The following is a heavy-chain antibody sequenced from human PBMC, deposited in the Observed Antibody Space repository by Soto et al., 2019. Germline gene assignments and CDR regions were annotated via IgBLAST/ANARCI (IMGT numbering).Heavy chain of an antibody. CDR1: GGSISSSNW. V-gene: IGHV4-4*02. CDR2: IYHSGST. CDR3: ATDSSGWYGYYYYGMDV. D-gene: IGHD6-19*01. J-gene: IGHJ6*02. Sequence: QVQLQESGPGLVKPSGTLSLTCAVSGGSISSSNWWSWVRQPPGKGLEWIGEIYHSGSTNYNPSLKSRVTISVDKSKNQFSLKLSSVTAADTAVYYCATDSSGWYGYYYYGMDVWGQGTTVTVSS.